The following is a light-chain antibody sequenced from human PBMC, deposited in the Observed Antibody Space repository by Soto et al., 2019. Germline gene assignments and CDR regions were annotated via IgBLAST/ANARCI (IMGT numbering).Light chain of an antibody. CDR2: DAS. Sequence: DIQMTQSPSSLSASVGDRVTITCRASQSISSYLNWYQQKPGKAPKLLIYDASSLESGVPSRFSGSGSGTEFTLTISSLQPDDFATYYCQQYGTFGQGTKVDI. CDR1: QSISSY. CDR3: QQYGT. J-gene: IGKJ1*01. V-gene: IGKV1-5*01.